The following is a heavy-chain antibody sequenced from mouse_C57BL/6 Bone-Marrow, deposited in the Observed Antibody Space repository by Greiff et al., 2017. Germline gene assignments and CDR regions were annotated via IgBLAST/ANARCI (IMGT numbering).Heavy chain of an antibody. J-gene: IGHJ2*01. Sequence: QVQLQQSGAELVKPGASVKLSCKASGYTFTEYPIHWVKQRSGQGLEWIGWFYPGSGSIKYNEKFKDKATLTADKSSSTVYMELSRLTSEDSAVYFCARHEARYYGSSYYFDYWGQGTTLTVSS. D-gene: IGHD1-1*01. CDR2: FYPGSGSI. CDR3: ARHEARYYGSSYYFDY. V-gene: IGHV1-62-2*01. CDR1: GYTFTEYP.